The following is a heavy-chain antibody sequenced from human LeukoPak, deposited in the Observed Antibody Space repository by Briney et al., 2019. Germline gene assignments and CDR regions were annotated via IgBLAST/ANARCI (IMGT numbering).Heavy chain of an antibody. D-gene: IGHD6-6*01. Sequence: GASVKVSCKASEYTFTNYAMHWVRQAPGQRLEWMGWINAGNGNTKYSQKFQGRVTITRDTSASTAYMELSSLRSEDTAVYYCASESSSSHYYYGMDVWGQGTTVTVSS. CDR1: EYTFTNYA. J-gene: IGHJ6*02. V-gene: IGHV1-3*01. CDR3: ASESSSSHYYYGMDV. CDR2: INAGNGNT.